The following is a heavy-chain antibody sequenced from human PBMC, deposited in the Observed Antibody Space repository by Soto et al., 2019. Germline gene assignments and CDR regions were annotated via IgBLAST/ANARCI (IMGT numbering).Heavy chain of an antibody. CDR1: GLTVTNNH. J-gene: IGHJ4*02. Sequence: VDLVETGGGLIQPGGSLRLSCAVSGLTVTNNHMNWNWVRQAPGKGLEWVSVIYGADNDNTYYADSVRDRFTVSRDSSQNMVFLQMNDLRAEDTAVYYCARGGYDRGQGTLVTVSS. V-gene: IGHV3-53*02. CDR3: ARGGYD. D-gene: IGHD6-13*01. CDR2: IYGADNDNT.